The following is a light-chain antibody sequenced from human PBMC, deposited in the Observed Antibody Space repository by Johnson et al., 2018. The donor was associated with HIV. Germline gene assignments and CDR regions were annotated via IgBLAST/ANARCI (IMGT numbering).Light chain of an antibody. J-gene: IGLJ1*01. CDR3: GTWDSSLSAGGF. V-gene: IGLV1-51*01. Sequence: QSVLTQPPSVSAAPGQKVTISCSGSSSNIGNNYISWYQQLPGTAPKLLIYDNNKRPSGIPDRFSGYKSGTSATLGITGLQTGDEADYFCGTWDSSLSAGGFFGTGTKVTVL. CDR1: SSNIGNNY. CDR2: DNN.